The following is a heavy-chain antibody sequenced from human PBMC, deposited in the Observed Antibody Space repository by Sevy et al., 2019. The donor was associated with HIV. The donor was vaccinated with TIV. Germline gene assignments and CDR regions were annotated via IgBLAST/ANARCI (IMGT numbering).Heavy chain of an antibody. Sequence: GGSLRLSCAGSGFDVSNNYMSWVRQAPGKGLEWVSVIYSGGSTYYADSVKGRFTISRDKSKNTVYLQMSSLRADDTAFYHCARDYSRRPGWFDPWGQGTLVTVSS. CDR2: IYSGGST. J-gene: IGHJ5*02. V-gene: IGHV3-53*01. CDR1: GFDVSNNY. CDR3: ARDYSRRPGWFDP. D-gene: IGHD6-13*01.